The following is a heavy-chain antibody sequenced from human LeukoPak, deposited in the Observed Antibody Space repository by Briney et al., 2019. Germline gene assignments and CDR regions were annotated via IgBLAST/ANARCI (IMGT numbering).Heavy chain of an antibody. CDR3: AREDFWSGYSDAFDI. Sequence: ASVKVSCKASGYAFTGYYMRWVRQAPGQGLEWMGRINPNSGGTNYAQKFQGRVTMTRDTSISTAYMELSRLRSDDTAVYYCAREDFWSGYSDAFDIWGQGTMVTVSS. CDR1: GYAFTGYY. CDR2: INPNSGGT. J-gene: IGHJ3*02. V-gene: IGHV1-2*06. D-gene: IGHD3-3*01.